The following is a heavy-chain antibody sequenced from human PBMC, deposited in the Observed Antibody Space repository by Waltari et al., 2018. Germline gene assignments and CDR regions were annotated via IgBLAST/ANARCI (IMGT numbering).Heavy chain of an antibody. V-gene: IGHV4-59*11. CDR3: ARDQLWFGEFGRYFDL. CDR2: IYYSGST. D-gene: IGHD3-10*01. Sequence: QVQLQESGPGLVKPSETLSLTCTVSGGSISSHSWSWIRQPPGKGLEWIGYIYYSGSTNYNPSLKSRVTISVDTSKNQFSLKLSSVTAADTAVYYCARDQLWFGEFGRYFDLWGRGTLVTVSS. J-gene: IGHJ2*01. CDR1: GGSISSHS.